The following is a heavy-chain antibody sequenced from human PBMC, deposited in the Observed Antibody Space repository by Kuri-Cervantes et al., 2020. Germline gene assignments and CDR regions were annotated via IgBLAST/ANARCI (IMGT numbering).Heavy chain of an antibody. D-gene: IGHD2-2*01. CDR3: AKSGSVVPAAPIDY. CDR1: GFTFDDYA. Sequence: GGSLRLSCAASGFTFDDYAMHWVRQAPGKGLEWVSGISWNSGSIGYADPVKGRFTISRDNAKNSLYLQMNSLRAEDTALYYCAKSGSVVPAAPIDYWGQGTLVTVSS. J-gene: IGHJ4*02. V-gene: IGHV3-9*01. CDR2: ISWNSGSI.